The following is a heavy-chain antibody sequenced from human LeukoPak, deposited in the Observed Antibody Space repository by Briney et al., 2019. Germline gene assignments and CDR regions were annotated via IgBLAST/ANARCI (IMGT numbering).Heavy chain of an antibody. CDR3: APELTTRNWFDP. D-gene: IGHD4-17*01. CDR2: ISAYNGNT. Sequence: ASVKVSCKASGYTFTSYGISWVRQAPGQGLEWMGWISAYNGNTNYAQKLQGRVTMTTDTSTSTAYMELRSLRSDDTAVYYCAPELTTRNWFDPWGQGTLVTVSS. CDR1: GYTFTSYG. V-gene: IGHV1-18*01. J-gene: IGHJ5*02.